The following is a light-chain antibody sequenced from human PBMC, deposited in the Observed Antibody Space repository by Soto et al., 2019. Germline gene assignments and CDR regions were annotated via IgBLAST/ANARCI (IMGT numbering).Light chain of an antibody. CDR1: SSDVGSYNL. CDR3: CSYAGSSTFGV. Sequence: QSALTQPASVSGSPGQSITISCTGTSSDVGSYNLVSWYQQHPGKAPKLMIYEGSKRPSGVSNRFSGCKSGNTASLTISGLQAEDEADYYCCSYAGSSTFGVFGGGTQLTVL. CDR2: EGS. J-gene: IGLJ3*02. V-gene: IGLV2-23*03.